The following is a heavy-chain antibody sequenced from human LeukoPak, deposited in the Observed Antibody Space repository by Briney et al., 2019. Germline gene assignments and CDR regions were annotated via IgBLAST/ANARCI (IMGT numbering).Heavy chain of an antibody. J-gene: IGHJ4*02. Sequence: SETLSLTCTVSGVPFSPYYWSWIRQPAGKGLEWVGRFYARGSTKYNPSLKSRLTMSVDTSKSQFSLNLTSVTAADTAVYYCAVTGYSPDPDYWGRGTLVTVSS. CDR3: AVTGYSPDPDY. CDR2: FYARGST. V-gene: IGHV4-4*07. D-gene: IGHD3-9*01. CDR1: GVPFSPYY.